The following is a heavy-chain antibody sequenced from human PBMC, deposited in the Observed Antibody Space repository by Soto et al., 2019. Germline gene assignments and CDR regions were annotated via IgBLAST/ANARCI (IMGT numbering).Heavy chain of an antibody. J-gene: IGHJ6*03. CDR3: AREVPNYDFWSGYYPGYYYYMDV. D-gene: IGHD3-3*01. Sequence: ASVKVSCKASGYTFTSYDINCVRQATGQGLEWMGWMNPNSGNTGYAQKFQGRVTMTRNTSISTAYMELSSLRSEDTAVYYCAREVPNYDFWSGYYPGYYYYMDVWVKGTTVTVSS. V-gene: IGHV1-8*01. CDR2: MNPNSGNT. CDR1: GYTFTSYD.